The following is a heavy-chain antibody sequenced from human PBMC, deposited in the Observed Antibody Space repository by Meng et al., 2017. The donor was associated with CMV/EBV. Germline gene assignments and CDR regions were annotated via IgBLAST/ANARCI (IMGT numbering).Heavy chain of an antibody. Sequence: GGSLRLSCAASGFTFSSYAMHWVRQAPGKGLEWVAVISYDGSNKYYADSVKGRFTISRDNSKNTLYLQMNSLRAEDTAVYYCARDGKPQGYYYYYGMDVWGQGTTVTVSS. CDR1: GFTFSSYA. CDR3: ARDGKPQGYYYYYGMDV. D-gene: IGHD1-26*01. J-gene: IGHJ6*02. CDR2: ISYDGSNK. V-gene: IGHV3-30-3*01.